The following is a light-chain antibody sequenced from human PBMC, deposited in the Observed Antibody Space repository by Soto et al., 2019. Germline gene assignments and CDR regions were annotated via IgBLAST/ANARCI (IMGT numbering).Light chain of an antibody. CDR1: QSVSSY. CDR2: DAS. CDR3: PQRSNRXPFT. J-gene: IGKJ3*01. V-gene: IGKV3-11*01. Sequence: EIVLTQSPATLSLSPGERATLSCRASQSVSSYLDWYQQKPGQAPRLLIYDASNRATGIPARFSGSGSGTEFTITISSIDPEDFAVYYCPQRSNRXPFTSGPGTKVXI.